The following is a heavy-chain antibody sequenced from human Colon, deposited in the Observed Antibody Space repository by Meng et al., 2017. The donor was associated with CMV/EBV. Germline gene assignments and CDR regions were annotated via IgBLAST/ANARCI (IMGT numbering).Heavy chain of an antibody. J-gene: IGHJ4*02. Sequence: GGSLRLSCAASGFTFSRNWMTWVRQAPGKGLEWVANINEDGGEIYYVDSLKGRFTISRDNAKNSLYLQMNSLRAEDSAVYYCVAHEGGPRIGVRLLWGQGTLVTVSS. CDR3: VAHEGGPRIGVRLL. D-gene: IGHD3-22*01. CDR1: GFTFSRNW. CDR2: INEDGGEI. V-gene: IGHV3-7*01.